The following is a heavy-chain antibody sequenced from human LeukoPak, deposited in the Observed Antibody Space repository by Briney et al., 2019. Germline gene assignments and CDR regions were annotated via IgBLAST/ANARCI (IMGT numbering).Heavy chain of an antibody. CDR1: GFTFSGSA. CDR3: TRHRIQLWSAANDAFDI. Sequence: PGGSLRLSCAASGFTFSGSAMHWVRQASGKGLEWVGRIRSKANSYATAYAASVKGRFTISIDDSKNTAYLQMNSLKTEDTAVYYCTRHRIQLWSAANDAFDIWGQGTMVTVSS. CDR2: IRSKANSYAT. V-gene: IGHV3-73*01. J-gene: IGHJ3*02. D-gene: IGHD5-18*01.